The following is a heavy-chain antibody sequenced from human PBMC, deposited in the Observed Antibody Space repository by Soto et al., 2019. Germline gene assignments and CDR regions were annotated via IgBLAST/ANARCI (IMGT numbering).Heavy chain of an antibody. J-gene: IGHJ4*02. CDR3: TRNAY. Sequence: EVHLVEAGGGLVQPGESLRLSCATSGFTLSDNWMSWVRQAPGKGLEWVANIEDGGSERWYADSVRGRVAIFGDAGGGGLGGGGGGLRAEDTAMYYCTRNAYWGQGTLVTVSS. CDR1: GFTLSDNW. V-gene: IGHV3-7*01. CDR2: IEDGGSER.